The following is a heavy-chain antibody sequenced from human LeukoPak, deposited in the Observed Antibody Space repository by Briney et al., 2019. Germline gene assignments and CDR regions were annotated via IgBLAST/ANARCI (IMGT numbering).Heavy chain of an antibody. CDR3: ARAVAEPNDYYDSMGDAFDI. J-gene: IGHJ3*02. D-gene: IGHD3-22*01. V-gene: IGHV4-59*01. CDR2: IYDSGST. CDR1: GGSISSYH. Sequence: SETPSLTCTVSGGSISSYHWSWFRQAPGKGLEWIGYIYDSGSTNFNPSLKSRVTISVDTSKNQFSLKLSSVTAADTAVYYCARAVAEPNDYYDSMGDAFDIWGQGTMVTVSS.